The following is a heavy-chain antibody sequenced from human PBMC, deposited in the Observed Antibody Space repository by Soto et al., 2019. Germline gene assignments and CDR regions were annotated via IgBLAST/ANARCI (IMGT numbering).Heavy chain of an antibody. CDR3: ARGYYSASGSSFPY. CDR2: INQSGAT. Sequence: QLQQWGAGLLKPSETLSLTCAVYNGSFSKYYWNWIRQSPRKGLEWIGEINQSGATNYNPSLKSRVTISVDTSKHQFSLKLKSLTAADTAGYYCARGYYSASGSSFPYWGQGTLVTVSS. V-gene: IGHV4-34*01. J-gene: IGHJ4*02. D-gene: IGHD3-10*01. CDR1: NGSFSKYY.